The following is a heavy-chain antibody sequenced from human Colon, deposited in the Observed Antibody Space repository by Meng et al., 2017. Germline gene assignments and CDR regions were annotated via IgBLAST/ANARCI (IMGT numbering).Heavy chain of an antibody. CDR3: ARERMRELGLFDY. CDR1: GDSIGNSKW. Sequence: QLHLQESGPGLVQPSGTRSLACAVSGDSIGNSKWWSWLRQSPGKGLEWIGEISNSGKTVYSPSLKSRVTISLDKSSNHFSLTLSPVTAADTAIYFCARERMRELGLFDYWGQGALVTVSS. V-gene: IGHV4-4*02. CDR2: ISNSGKT. J-gene: IGHJ4*02. D-gene: IGHD7-27*01.